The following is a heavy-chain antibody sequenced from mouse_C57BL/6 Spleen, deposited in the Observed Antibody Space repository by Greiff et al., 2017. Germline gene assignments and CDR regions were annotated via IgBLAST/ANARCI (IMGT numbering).Heavy chain of an antibody. J-gene: IGHJ3*01. CDR2: INPNNGGT. CDR3: ARQRRGDYGFAY. V-gene: IGHV1-26*01. Sequence: EVQLQQSGPELVKPGASVKISCKASGYTFTDYYMNWVKQSHGKSLEWIGDINPNNGGTSYNQKFKGKATLTVDKSSSTAYMELRSLTSEDSAVYYCARQRRGDYGFAYWGQGTLVTVSA. CDR1: GYTFTDYY. D-gene: IGHD1-1*01.